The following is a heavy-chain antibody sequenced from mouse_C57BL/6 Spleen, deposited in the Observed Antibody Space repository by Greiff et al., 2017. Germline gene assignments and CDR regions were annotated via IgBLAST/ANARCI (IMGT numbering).Heavy chain of an antibody. CDR1: GFTFSSYA. V-gene: IGHV5-4*01. CDR3: ARDVDPFAY. Sequence: EVQRVESGGGLMKPGGSLKLSCAASGFTFSSYAMSWVRQTPVKRLEWVATISDGGSYTYYPDNVKGRFPISRDNANNNLYLQMSHLKSEDTAMYYCARDVDPFAYWGQATLVTVPA. J-gene: IGHJ3*01. CDR2: ISDGGSYT.